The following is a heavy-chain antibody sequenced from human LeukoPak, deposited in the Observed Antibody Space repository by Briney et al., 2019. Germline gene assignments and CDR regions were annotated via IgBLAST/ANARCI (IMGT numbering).Heavy chain of an antibody. V-gene: IGHV3-23*01. CDR1: GFTFSNYA. J-gene: IGHJ4*02. CDR3: VKGFVHPTYYFDY. CDR2: ITGSGDGT. D-gene: IGHD3-10*01. Sequence: SGGSLRLSCAASGFTFSNYAMMWVRQAPGKRLVWVSSITGSGDGTYYADSVRGRFTISRDNSENTLYLQLNSLRAEDTAVYFCVKGFVHPTYYFDYWGQGTLVTVSS.